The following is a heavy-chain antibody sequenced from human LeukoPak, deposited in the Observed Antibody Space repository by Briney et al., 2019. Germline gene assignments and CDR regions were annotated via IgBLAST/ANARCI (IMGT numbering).Heavy chain of an antibody. J-gene: IGHJ4*02. Sequence: SETLSPTCSVSGGSISIYYWSWIRQPAGKGREWVGRIYTTGNTDYNPSLKSRDTMSEDTSKNQFSLNLSSVTAADTAVYYCARDARGWSGFDYWGQGTLVTVSS. CDR2: IYTTGNT. CDR1: GGSISIYY. CDR3: ARDARGWSGFDY. V-gene: IGHV4-4*07. D-gene: IGHD3-3*01.